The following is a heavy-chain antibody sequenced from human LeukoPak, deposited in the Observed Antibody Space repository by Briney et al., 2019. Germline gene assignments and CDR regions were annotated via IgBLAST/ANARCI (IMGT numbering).Heavy chain of an antibody. V-gene: IGHV3-21*01. Sequence: PGGSLRLSCAASGFTFTSYSMNWVRQAPGKGLEWVSSISSSSNYIFYADSVKGRFTISRDNSKNTLYLQMNSLRAEDTAVYYCARGRLGYRPSDAFDIWGQGTMVTVSS. D-gene: IGHD3-9*01. CDR1: GFTFTSYS. J-gene: IGHJ3*02. CDR3: ARGRLGYRPSDAFDI. CDR2: ISSSSNYI.